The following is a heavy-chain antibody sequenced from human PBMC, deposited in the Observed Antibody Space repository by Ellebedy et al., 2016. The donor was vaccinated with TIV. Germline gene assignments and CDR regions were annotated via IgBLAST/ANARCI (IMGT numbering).Heavy chain of an antibody. CDR1: GGPASRYF. J-gene: IGHJ6*03. V-gene: IGHV4-4*07. CDR3: ARVHCSITTCDYYYMDV. CDR2: IFTSGSF. D-gene: IGHD1-1*01. Sequence: SETLSLXCTVSGGPASRYFWSWIRQPAGKGLEWIGRIFTSGSFNYNPSLMSRVTMSVVTSKNQISLRLNSVTAADTAVYYCARVHCSITTCDYYYMDVWGKGTTVTVS.